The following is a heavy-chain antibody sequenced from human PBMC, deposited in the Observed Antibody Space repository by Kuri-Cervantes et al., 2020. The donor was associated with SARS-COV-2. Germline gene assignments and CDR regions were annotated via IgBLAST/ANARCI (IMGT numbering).Heavy chain of an antibody. CDR3: ARVAAAAGPAGEYSFYMDV. D-gene: IGHD6-13*01. CDR2: MNPNSGNT. J-gene: IGHJ6*03. Sequence: ASVKVSCKASGYTFTSYDINWVRQATGQGLEWMGWMNPNSGNTGYAQKFQGRVTITRNTSISTAYMELSSLRSEDTAVYYCARVAAAAGPAGEYSFYMDVWGKGTTVIDSS. V-gene: IGHV1-8*03. CDR1: GYTFTSYD.